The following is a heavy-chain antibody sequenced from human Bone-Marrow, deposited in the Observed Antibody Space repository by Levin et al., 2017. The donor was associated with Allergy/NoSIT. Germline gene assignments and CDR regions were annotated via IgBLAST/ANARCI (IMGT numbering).Heavy chain of an antibody. V-gene: IGHV3-9*01. D-gene: IGHD6-13*01. Sequence: PGGSLRLSCAASGFIFGDYATHWVRQAPGKGLEWVSGISWNSGKIAYADSVRGRFTISRDNAKNSLYLQMNSLRPEDTAFYYCAKVIEDGHSQLVYYFESWGQGTLVSVSS. CDR1: GFIFGDYA. CDR2: ISWNSGKI. CDR3: AKVIEDGHSQLVYYFES. J-gene: IGHJ4*02.